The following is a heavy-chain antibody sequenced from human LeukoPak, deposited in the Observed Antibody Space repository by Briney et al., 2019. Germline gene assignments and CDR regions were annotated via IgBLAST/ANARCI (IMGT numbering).Heavy chain of an antibody. V-gene: IGHV1-2*02. CDR1: GYTFTSYY. CDR2: INPNSGGT. CDR3: ARGSILIVAYIDY. D-gene: IGHD5-12*01. Sequence: ASVKVSCKASGYTFTSYYMHWVRQAPGQGLEWMGWINPNSGGTNYAQKFQGRVTMTRDTSISTAYMELSRLRSDDTAVYYCARGSILIVAYIDYWGQGTLVTVSS. J-gene: IGHJ4*02.